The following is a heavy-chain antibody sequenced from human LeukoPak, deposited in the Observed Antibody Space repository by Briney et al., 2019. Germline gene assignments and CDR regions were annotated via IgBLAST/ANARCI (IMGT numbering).Heavy chain of an antibody. CDR1: GFTFSSYW. Sequence: GGSLRLSCAASGFTFSSYWMSWVRQAPGKGLEWVANIKQDGSEKYYVDSVKGRFTISRDNAKNSLYLQMNSLRAEDTAVYYCARSSAYYYDSSGYYHHYDYYGMDLWGQGTTVTASS. CDR3: ARSSAYYYDSSGYYHHYDYYGMDL. V-gene: IGHV3-7*04. D-gene: IGHD3-22*01. J-gene: IGHJ6*02. CDR2: IKQDGSEK.